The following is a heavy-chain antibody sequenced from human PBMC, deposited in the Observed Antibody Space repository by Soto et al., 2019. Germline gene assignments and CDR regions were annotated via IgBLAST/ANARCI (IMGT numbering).Heavy chain of an antibody. CDR1: GCTFSSYS. V-gene: IGHV3-21*01. CDR2: ISSSGSSI. Sequence: GGSLRLSCAASGCTFSSYSMNWVRQAPGKGLEWVSSISSSGSSILDADSVKGRFTTSRDNAKNSLYLQMNSLRAEDTAVYYCATGGFDLYYYMDVWGKGTTVTVSS. CDR3: ATGGFDLYYYMDV. J-gene: IGHJ6*03.